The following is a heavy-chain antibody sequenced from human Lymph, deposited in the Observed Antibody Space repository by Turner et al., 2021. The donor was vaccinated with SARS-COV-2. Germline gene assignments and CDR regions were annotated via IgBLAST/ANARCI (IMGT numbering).Heavy chain of an antibody. V-gene: IGHV3-30*18. J-gene: IGHJ3*02. CDR2: ISYDGSNK. Sequence: QVQLVESGGGVVQHGRSLRLTCAASGFTFSNYGMHWVRQAPGKGLEWVAVISYDGSNKYYADSVKGRFTISRDNSKNALYLQMNSLRAEDTAVYYCAKDFGALYDDLFDIWGQGTMVTVSS. CDR3: AKDFGALYDDLFDI. D-gene: IGHD3-16*01. CDR1: GFTFSNYG.